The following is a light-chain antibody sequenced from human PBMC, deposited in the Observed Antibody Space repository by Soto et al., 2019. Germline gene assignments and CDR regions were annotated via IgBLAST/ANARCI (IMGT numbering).Light chain of an antibody. CDR2: GAS. V-gene: IGKV3-20*01. Sequence: EIVLTQSPGTLSLSPGERATLSCRASETVAGSYLAWYQQKPGQAPRLLIHGASTRATGIADRFSGSGPGTDFTPTISRLETEELAVYYCQLYGTSPKTFGQGTKVDI. J-gene: IGKJ1*01. CDR3: QLYGTSPKT. CDR1: ETVAGSY.